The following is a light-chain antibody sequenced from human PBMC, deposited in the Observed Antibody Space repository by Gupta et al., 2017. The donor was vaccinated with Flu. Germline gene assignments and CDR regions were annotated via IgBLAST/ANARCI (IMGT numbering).Light chain of an antibody. CDR2: DVS. CDR1: SSDVGGYDY. V-gene: IGLV2-11*03. Sequence: SSDVGGYDYVSWYQQHPGKAPKIMIYDVSQRPSGVPDRFSGSKSGNTASLTISGLQGDDEADYFCCSYAGTFTFVFGTGTKVTVL. J-gene: IGLJ1*01. CDR3: CSYAGTFTFV.